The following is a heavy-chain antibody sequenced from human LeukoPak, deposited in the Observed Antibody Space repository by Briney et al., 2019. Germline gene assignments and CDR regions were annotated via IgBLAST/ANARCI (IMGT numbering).Heavy chain of an antibody. CDR1: EFTFSNFA. D-gene: IGHD3-22*01. CDR3: AKDLLQTFFFDSSGYYSDAFGM. J-gene: IGHJ3*02. V-gene: IGHV3-23*01. CDR2: ISGSGDNT. Sequence: GGSLRLSCAASEFTFSNFAMSWVRQAPGRGLEWVSTISGSGDNTYYADSVKGRFTISRDNSKNTLSLHMNTLRADDTAVYYCAKDLLQTFFFDSSGYYSDAFGMWGQGTMVTVSP.